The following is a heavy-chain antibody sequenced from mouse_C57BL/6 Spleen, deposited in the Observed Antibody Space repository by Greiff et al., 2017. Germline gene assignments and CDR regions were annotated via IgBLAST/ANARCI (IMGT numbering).Heavy chain of an antibody. CDR1: GFSINSDCY. D-gene: IGHD3-2*02. CDR3: AGDSSGWGYAMDY. CDR2: TFYSGIT. Sequence: EVKLMESGPSLVRPSQTLSLTCIVTGFSINSDCYWIWIRQFPGNKLEYIGYTFYSGITYYNPSLESRTYLTRDTSKNQFSLKLSSVTTEDTATYYCAGDSSGWGYAMDYWGQGTSVTVSS. J-gene: IGHJ4*01. V-gene: IGHV3-3*01.